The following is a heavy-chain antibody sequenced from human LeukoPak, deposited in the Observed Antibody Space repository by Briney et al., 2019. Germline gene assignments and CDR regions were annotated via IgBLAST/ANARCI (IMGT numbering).Heavy chain of an antibody. D-gene: IGHD2-2*02. J-gene: IGHJ5*02. V-gene: IGHV4-61*01. Sequence: SETLSLTCTVSGGSVSSGSYYWSWIRQPPGKGLEWIGYIYYSGSTNYNPSLKSRVTISVDTSKNQFSLKLSSVTAADTAVYYCAASPRSYTVGWFDPWGQGTLVTVSS. CDR3: AASPRSYTVGWFDP. CDR2: IYYSGST. CDR1: GGSVSSGSYY.